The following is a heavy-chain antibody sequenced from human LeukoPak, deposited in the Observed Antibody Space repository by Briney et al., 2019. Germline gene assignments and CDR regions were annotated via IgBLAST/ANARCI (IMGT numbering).Heavy chain of an antibody. CDR1: GYTFTSYG. CDR3: ARDFQWELSNWFDP. Sequence: GASVKVSCKASGYTFTSYGISWVRQAPGQGLEWMGWISAYNGNTNYAQKLQGRVTMTTDTSTSTAYMELRSLRSEDTAVYYCARDFQWELSNWFDPWGQGTLVTVSS. J-gene: IGHJ5*02. CDR2: ISAYNGNT. D-gene: IGHD1-26*01. V-gene: IGHV1-18*01.